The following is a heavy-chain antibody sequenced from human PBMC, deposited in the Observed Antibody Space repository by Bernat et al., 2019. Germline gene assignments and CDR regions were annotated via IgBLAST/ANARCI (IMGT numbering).Heavy chain of an antibody. CDR2: FDPEDGET. Sequence: QVQLVQSGAEVKKPGASVKVSCKVSGYTLTELSMHWVRQAPGKGLEWMGGFDPEDGETIYAQKFQGRVTMTADTSTDTAYMELSSLRSEDTAVYYCATGDYGDYGYFQHWGQGTLVTVSS. V-gene: IGHV1-24*01. D-gene: IGHD4-17*01. CDR1: GYTLTELS. CDR3: ATGDYGDYGYFQH. J-gene: IGHJ1*01.